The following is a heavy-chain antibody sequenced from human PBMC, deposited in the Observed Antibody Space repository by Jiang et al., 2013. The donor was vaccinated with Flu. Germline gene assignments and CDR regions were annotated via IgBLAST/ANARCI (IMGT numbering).Heavy chain of an antibody. CDR3: ARDQGGYSSGWTRSNWFDP. CDR2: ISAYNGNT. J-gene: IGHJ5*02. Sequence: GAEVKKPGASAKVSCKASGYTFTSYGISWARQAPGQGLEWMGWISAYNGNTNYAQKLQGRVTMATDTSTSTAYMELRSLRSDDTAVYYCARDQGGYSSGWTRSNWFDPWGQGTLVTVSS. D-gene: IGHD6-19*01. CDR1: GYTFTSYG. V-gene: IGHV1-18*01.